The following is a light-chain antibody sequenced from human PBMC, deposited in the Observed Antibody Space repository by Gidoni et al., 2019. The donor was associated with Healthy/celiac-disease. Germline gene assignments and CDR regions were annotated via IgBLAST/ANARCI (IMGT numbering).Light chain of an antibody. J-gene: IGKJ1*01. Sequence: EIVMTQPPATLSVSPGERATLSCRASQSVSSNLAWYQQKPGQAPSLLIYGASTRATGIPARFSGSGSGTEFTLTISSLQSEDFAVYYCQQYNNWPGTFGQGTKVEIK. CDR1: QSVSSN. CDR3: QQYNNWPGT. CDR2: GAS. V-gene: IGKV3-15*01.